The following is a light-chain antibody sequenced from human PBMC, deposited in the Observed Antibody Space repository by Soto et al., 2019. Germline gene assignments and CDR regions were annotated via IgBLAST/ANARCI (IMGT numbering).Light chain of an antibody. V-gene: IGKV3-20*01. CDR3: QQYDASPLT. J-gene: IGKJ4*01. Sequence: LVVTQSPGILSLSAGDRVTLACRASQYVSGRYIAWYHVKSGQTPRLLIYDASNRATGTPDRFSGSGSGTEFTLTVRRLEPDDCAVYYCQQYDASPLTFGGATTLEIK. CDR2: DAS. CDR1: QYVSGRY.